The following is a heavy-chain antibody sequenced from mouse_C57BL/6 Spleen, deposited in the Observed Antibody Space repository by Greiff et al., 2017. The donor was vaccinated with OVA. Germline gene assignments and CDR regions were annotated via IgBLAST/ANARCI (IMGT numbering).Heavy chain of an antibody. CDR1: GFTFSDAW. J-gene: IGHJ3*01. V-gene: IGHV6-6*01. CDR3: ARGGNWDSWFAY. D-gene: IGHD4-1*01. Sequence: EVKVEESGGGLVQPGGSMKLSCAASGFTFSDAWMDWVRQSPEKGLEWVAELRHKANNHATYYAVSVQGRFTISRDDSKSSVYLQMNSLSAKDTGIDDCARGGNWDSWFAYGGQGTLVTVSA. CDR2: LRHKANNHAT.